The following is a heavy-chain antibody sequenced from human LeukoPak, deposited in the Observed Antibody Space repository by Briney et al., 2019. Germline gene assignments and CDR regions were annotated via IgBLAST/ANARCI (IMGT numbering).Heavy chain of an antibody. Sequence: PGGSLRLSCAASGFAVSSNHMNWVRQAPGKGLEWVSVIFNGGSTYYADSVKGRFTISRDNSKNTLYLQMNSLRAEDTAVYYCAREYYDILTGYSGYFDYWGQGTLVTVSS. CDR2: IFNGGST. J-gene: IGHJ4*02. CDR1: GFAVSSNH. D-gene: IGHD3-9*01. V-gene: IGHV3-53*01. CDR3: AREYYDILTGYSGYFDY.